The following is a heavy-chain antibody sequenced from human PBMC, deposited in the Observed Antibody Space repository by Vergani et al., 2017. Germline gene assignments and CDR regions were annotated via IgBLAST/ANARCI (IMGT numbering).Heavy chain of an antibody. J-gene: IGHJ6*03. Sequence: QVRLQESGPGLVKPSETLSLTCSVSGGSMSGYYWSWIRQPPGKELEWIGYMYHSGSTNYNPSLETRVTISGDTSKNQFSLKLSSVTAADTAVYYCARAPWTPSYYYYYMDVWGKGTTVTVSS. V-gene: IGHV4-59*12. CDR3: ARAPWTPSYYYYYMDV. D-gene: IGHD3/OR15-3a*01. CDR1: GGSMSGYY. CDR2: MYHSGST.